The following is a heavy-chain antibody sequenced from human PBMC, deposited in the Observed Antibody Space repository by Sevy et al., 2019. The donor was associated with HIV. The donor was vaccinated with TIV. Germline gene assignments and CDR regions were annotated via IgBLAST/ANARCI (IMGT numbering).Heavy chain of an antibody. J-gene: IGHJ4*02. V-gene: IGHV3-15*01. Sequence: GESLKISCAASGFTFSNAWMSWVRQAPGKGLEWVGRIKSKTDGGTTDYAAPVKGRFTISRDDSKNTLYLQMNSLKTADTAVYYCTTGPVGATTTYWGQGTLVTVSS. CDR3: TTGPVGATTTY. D-gene: IGHD1-26*01. CDR1: GFTFSNAW. CDR2: IKSKTDGGTT.